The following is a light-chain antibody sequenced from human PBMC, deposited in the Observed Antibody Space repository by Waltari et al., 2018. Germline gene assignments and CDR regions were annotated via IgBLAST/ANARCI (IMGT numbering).Light chain of an antibody. CDR2: YKSDSDN. Sequence: QAVLTQPSSLSASPGASASLTCTLRSGINVEIYRIYWYQPKAGSPPLYLLRYKSDSDNQQGSGVPSRFSGSKDGSANAGILLISGVQSEDEADYYCMIWHSGAMIFGGGTKLAVL. J-gene: IGLJ2*01. CDR3: MIWHSGAMI. CDR1: SGINVEIYR. V-gene: IGLV5-45*02.